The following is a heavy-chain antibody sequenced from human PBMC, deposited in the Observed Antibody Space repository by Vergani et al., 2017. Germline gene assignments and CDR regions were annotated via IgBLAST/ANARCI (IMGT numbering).Heavy chain of an antibody. D-gene: IGHD1-1*01. V-gene: IGHV1-69*12. Sequence: QVQLVQSGAEVKKPGSSVTVSCKASGGTFSSYTISWVRQAPGQGLEWMGGTIPIFGTANEAQKFQGIVTITADESTGTAYMELSRLRSEDTAVYYCASGEYNWNDAQLDHWGQGTLVTVSS. CDR2: TIPIFGTA. CDR3: ASGEYNWNDAQLDH. J-gene: IGHJ4*02. CDR1: GGTFSSYT.